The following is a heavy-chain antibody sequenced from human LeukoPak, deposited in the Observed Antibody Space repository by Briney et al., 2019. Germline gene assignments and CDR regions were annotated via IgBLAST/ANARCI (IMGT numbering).Heavy chain of an antibody. J-gene: IGHJ6*02. Sequence: GGSLRLSCAASGFTFSSYSMNWVRQAPGKGLEWVSSISSSSSYIYYADSVKGRFTISRDNAKSSLYLQMNSLRAEDTAVYYCARDLRDSSSSSYYGMDVWGQGTTVTVSS. CDR3: ARDLRDSSSSSYYGMDV. CDR1: GFTFSSYS. V-gene: IGHV3-21*01. D-gene: IGHD6-6*01. CDR2: ISSSSSYI.